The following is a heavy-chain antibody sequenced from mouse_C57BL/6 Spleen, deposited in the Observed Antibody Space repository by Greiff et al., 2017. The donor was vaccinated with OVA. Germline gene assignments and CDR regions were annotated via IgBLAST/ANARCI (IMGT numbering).Heavy chain of an antibody. J-gene: IGHJ4*01. V-gene: IGHV2-2*01. CDR2: IWSGGST. D-gene: IGHD2-1*01. Sequence: VKLVESGPGLVQPSQSLSITCTVSGFSLTSYGVHWVRQSPGKGLAWLGVIWSGGSTDYNAAFISRLSISKDNSKSQVFFKMNSLQADDTAIYYCARKGYYGNYLDYWGQGTSVTVSS. CDR1: GFSLTSYG. CDR3: ARKGYYGNYLDY.